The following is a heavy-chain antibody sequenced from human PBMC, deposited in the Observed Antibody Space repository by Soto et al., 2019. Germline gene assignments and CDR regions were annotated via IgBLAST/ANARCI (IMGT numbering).Heavy chain of an antibody. J-gene: IGHJ4*02. CDR2: RYYSEST. Sequence: SETLSLTCTVSGGSITTGGYYWSWIRQLPGKGLEWIGHRYYSESTYYNLSLKSRVSISLDTSKNQFSLKLSFVTAADTAMYYCARTKCSGGSCYSWSLDYWGERTPVTVSS. CDR1: GGSITTGGYY. CDR3: ARTKCSGGSCYSWSLDY. D-gene: IGHD2-15*01. V-gene: IGHV4-31*03.